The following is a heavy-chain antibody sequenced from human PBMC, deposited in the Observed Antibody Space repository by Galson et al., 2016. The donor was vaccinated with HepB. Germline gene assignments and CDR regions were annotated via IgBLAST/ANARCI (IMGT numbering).Heavy chain of an antibody. CDR1: GYSFSTYG. V-gene: IGHV1-18*04. Sequence: SCKASGYSFSTYGISWVRQTPGQGLEWMGWISTNSGSTKYSQILQDRVTLTRDTSTRTAYMELRSLRSDDTAIYYCARDRDWNLDFWGQGTLVTVSS. J-gene: IGHJ4*02. CDR3: ARDRDWNLDF. D-gene: IGHD1-1*01. CDR2: ISTNSGST.